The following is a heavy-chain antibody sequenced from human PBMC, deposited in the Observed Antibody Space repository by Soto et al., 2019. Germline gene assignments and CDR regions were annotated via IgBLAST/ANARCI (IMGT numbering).Heavy chain of an antibody. CDR1: GGSISSGDYY. Sequence: SETLSLTCTVSGGSISSGDYYWSWIRQPPGKGLEWIGYIYYSGSTYYNTSLKSRVTISVDTSKNQFSLKLSFVTAADTAVYYCATQDIVLVPAAKGGWFDPWGQGTLVTVS. J-gene: IGHJ5*02. CDR3: ATQDIVLVPAAKGGWFDP. CDR2: IYYSGST. D-gene: IGHD2-2*01. V-gene: IGHV4-30-4*01.